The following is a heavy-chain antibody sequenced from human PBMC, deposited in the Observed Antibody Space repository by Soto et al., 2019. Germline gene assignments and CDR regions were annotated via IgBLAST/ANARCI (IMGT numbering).Heavy chain of an antibody. Sequence: PGAPLRLSCTASGFTFTNYAMSWVRQASGKGLEWVSFISDGGGSTYYADAVRGRFTISRDNSKNTLYLEMNSLKTEDTALYYCTTDSADIVEAPATYGMDVWGQGTTVNVSS. V-gene: IGHV3-23*01. D-gene: IGHD2-15*01. CDR2: ISDGGGST. CDR1: GFTFTNYA. CDR3: TTDSADIVEAPATYGMDV. J-gene: IGHJ6*02.